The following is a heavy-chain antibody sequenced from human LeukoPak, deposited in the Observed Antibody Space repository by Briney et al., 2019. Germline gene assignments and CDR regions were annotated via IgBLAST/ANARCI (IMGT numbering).Heavy chain of an antibody. CDR1: GYTFTSYG. V-gene: IGHV1-18*01. Sequence: ASVKVSCKASGYTFTSYGISWVRQAPRQGLEWMGWISAYNGSTNYAQKLQGRVTMTTDTSTSTAYMELRSLRSDDTAVYYCARDKWELLGGDYWGQGTLVTVSS. J-gene: IGHJ4*02. CDR2: ISAYNGST. CDR3: ARDKWELLGGDY. D-gene: IGHD1-26*01.